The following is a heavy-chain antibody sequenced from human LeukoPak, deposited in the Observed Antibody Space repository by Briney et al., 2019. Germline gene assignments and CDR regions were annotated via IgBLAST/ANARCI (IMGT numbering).Heavy chain of an antibody. CDR3: ARGHGGGSVLRYFDWLPAKYYYYYYGMDV. Sequence: ASLKLSCKTSGYSFTVHYLHWLRQAPGQGLEWMGWISAYNGNTNYAQKLQGRVTMTTDTSTSTAYMELRSLRSDDTAVYYCARGHGGGSVLRYFDWLPAKYYYYYYGMDVWGQGTTVTVSS. D-gene: IGHD3-9*01. CDR2: ISAYNGNT. J-gene: IGHJ6*02. CDR1: GYSFTVHY. V-gene: IGHV1-18*04.